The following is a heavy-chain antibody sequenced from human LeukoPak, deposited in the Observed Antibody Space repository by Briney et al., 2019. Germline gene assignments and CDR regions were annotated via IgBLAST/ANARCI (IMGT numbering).Heavy chain of an antibody. CDR2: ISSSSSYI. CDR1: GFTFSSYS. V-gene: IGHV3-21*01. D-gene: IGHD3-3*01. Sequence: GGSLRLSCAASGFTFSSYSMNWVRQAPGKGLEWVSSISSSSSYIYYADSVKGRFTISRDNAKNSLYLQMNSLRAEDTAVYYCARVSTIFGPFDIWGQGTMVTVSS. J-gene: IGHJ3*02. CDR3: ARVSTIFGPFDI.